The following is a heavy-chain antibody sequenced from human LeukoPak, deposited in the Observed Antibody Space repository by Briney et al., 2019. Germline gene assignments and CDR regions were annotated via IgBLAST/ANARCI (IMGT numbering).Heavy chain of an antibody. J-gene: IGHJ5*02. Sequence: PSETLSLTCTVSGGSIGSSSYYWGWIRQPPGKGLEWIGSIFRTGSTYYTASLKSRVSISVDTSKNHFVLNLTSVTAADTAVYYCARLRYYGSGSYPMTGNWFDPWGQGTLVTVSS. CDR1: GGSIGSSSYY. V-gene: IGHV4-39*02. CDR3: ARLRYYGSGSYPMTGNWFDP. CDR2: IFRTGST. D-gene: IGHD3-10*01.